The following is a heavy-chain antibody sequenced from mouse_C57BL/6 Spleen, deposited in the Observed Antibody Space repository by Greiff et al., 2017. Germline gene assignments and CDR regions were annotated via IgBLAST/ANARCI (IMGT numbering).Heavy chain of an antibody. CDR2: IYPGNSDT. CDR1: GYTFTSYW. Sequence: VQLKESGTVLARPGASVKLSCKTSGYTFTSYWMHWVKQRPGPGLEWIGAIYPGNSDTSYNQKFKGKAKLTAVTSASTAYMELSSLTHEDSAVYDCTEFNTRVVGGYCDVWGTGTTVTVSS. V-gene: IGHV1-5*01. J-gene: IGHJ1*03. D-gene: IGHD1-1*01. CDR3: TEFNTRVVGGYCDV.